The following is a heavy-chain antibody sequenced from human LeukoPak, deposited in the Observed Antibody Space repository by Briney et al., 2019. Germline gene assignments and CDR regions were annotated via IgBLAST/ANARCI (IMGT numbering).Heavy chain of an antibody. Sequence: ASVKVSCKASGYPFTSYYMHWVRQAPGQGLEWMGIINPSGGSTSYAQKFQGRVTMTRDMSTSTVYMELSSLRSEDTAVYYCAREPSVVATGGYYFDYWGQGTLVTVSS. D-gene: IGHD5-12*01. CDR2: INPSGGST. V-gene: IGHV1-46*01. CDR1: GYPFTSYY. J-gene: IGHJ4*02. CDR3: AREPSVVATGGYYFDY.